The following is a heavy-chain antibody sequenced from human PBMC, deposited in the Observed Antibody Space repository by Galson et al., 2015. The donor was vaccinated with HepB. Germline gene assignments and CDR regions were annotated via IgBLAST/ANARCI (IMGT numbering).Heavy chain of an antibody. V-gene: IGHV4-61*01. CDR3: ARDGRMRGSNHLYYYYYGMDV. J-gene: IGHJ6*02. D-gene: IGHD1-14*01. CDR2: IYYSGST. Sequence: ETLSLTCTVSGGSVSSGSYYWSWIRQPPGKGLEWIGYIYYSGSTNYNPSLKSRVTISVDTSKNQFSLKLSSVTAADTAVYYCARDGRMRGSNHLYYYYYGMDVWGQGTTVTVSS. CDR1: GGSVSSGSYY.